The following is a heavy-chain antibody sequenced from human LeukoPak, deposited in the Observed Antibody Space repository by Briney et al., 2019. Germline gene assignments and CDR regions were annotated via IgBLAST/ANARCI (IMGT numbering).Heavy chain of an antibody. V-gene: IGHV3-23*01. D-gene: IGHD3-22*01. CDR1: GFTFSSYA. Sequence: GGSLRLSCAASGFTFSSYAMSWVRQAPGKGLEWVSAISGSGGSTYYADSVKGRFTISRDNSKNTLYLQMNSLRAEDTAVYYCAKDQRYHDSSGDIFHWGQGTLVTVSS. CDR3: AKDQRYHDSSGDIFH. J-gene: IGHJ4*02. CDR2: ISGSGGST.